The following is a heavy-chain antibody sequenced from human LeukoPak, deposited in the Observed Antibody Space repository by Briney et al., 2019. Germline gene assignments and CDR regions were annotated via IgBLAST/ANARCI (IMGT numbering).Heavy chain of an antibody. CDR2: MYFCGRT. CDR3: ARVIRKQLVPEGYYYYYYMDV. Sequence: SQTLSLTCTVSGVSICCYFRTWIRQPPGKGLACMGYMYFCGRTNYNPPLTRRVTIPFHTSKNQLSLKLSSVTAADTAIYYCARVIRKQLVPEGYYYYYYMDVGGKGTTVTVSS. CDR1: GVSICCYF. D-gene: IGHD6-13*01. J-gene: IGHJ6*03. V-gene: IGHV4-59*01.